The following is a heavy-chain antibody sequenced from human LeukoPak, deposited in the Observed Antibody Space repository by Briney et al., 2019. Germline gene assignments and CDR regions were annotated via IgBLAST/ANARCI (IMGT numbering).Heavy chain of an antibody. CDR1: DFTFSFYG. D-gene: IGHD6-19*01. Sequence: GGSLRLSCAASDFTFSFYGMTWVRQAPGEGLEWVANILPDGSEKYYLDSVKGRFTISRDNPTNSLYLQINSLRAEDTALYYCGRLARNAWYAVDYWGQGTLVTVSS. CDR2: ILPDGSEK. V-gene: IGHV3-7*01. CDR3: GRLARNAWYAVDY. J-gene: IGHJ4*02.